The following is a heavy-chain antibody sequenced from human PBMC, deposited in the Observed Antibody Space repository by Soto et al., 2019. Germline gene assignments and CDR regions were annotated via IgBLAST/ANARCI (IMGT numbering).Heavy chain of an antibody. CDR3: AREDNSGWTRWFDP. CDR1: GGSISSSTYY. Sequence: PSACLSLTCTVSGGSISSSTYYWGWMRQPPGKGLEWIASFFIGGNTYYNPSLKSRVTISVDTSKNQFSLKLNSVTAADTAVYYCAREDNSGWTRWFDPWGQGSLVTVSS. CDR2: FFIGGNT. V-gene: IGHV4-39*07. J-gene: IGHJ5*02. D-gene: IGHD6-19*01.